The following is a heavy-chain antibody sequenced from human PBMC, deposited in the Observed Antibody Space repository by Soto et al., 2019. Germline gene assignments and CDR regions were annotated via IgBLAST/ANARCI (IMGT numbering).Heavy chain of an antibody. Sequence: TSETLSLTCAVYGGSFRGYYWSWIRQPPGKGLEWIGEINHSGSTNYNPSLKSRVTISVDTSKNQFSLKLSSVTAADTAVYYCARGDYYGSGSYQRFDYWGQGTLVTVSS. D-gene: IGHD3-10*01. CDR3: ARGDYYGSGSYQRFDY. CDR1: GGSFRGYY. J-gene: IGHJ4*02. CDR2: INHSGST. V-gene: IGHV4-34*01.